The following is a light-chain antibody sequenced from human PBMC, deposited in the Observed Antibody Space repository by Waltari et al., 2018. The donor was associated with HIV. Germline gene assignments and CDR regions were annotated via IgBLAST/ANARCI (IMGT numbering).Light chain of an antibody. CDR3: ASYTSTSARV. CDR1: SSNLGAGYD. Sequence: QSVLTQPPSVSGAPGQRVTISCTGSSSNLGAGYDVHWYQQLPGTAPKVLIYGNTNRPSGVPDRFSGSKSGNTASLTISGLQAEDEADYYCASYTSTSARVFGGGTKVTVL. V-gene: IGLV1-40*01. J-gene: IGLJ3*02. CDR2: GNT.